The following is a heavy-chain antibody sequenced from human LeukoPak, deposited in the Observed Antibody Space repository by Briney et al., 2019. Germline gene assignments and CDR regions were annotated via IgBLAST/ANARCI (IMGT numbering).Heavy chain of an antibody. CDR1: GYTFTSYG. V-gene: IGHV1-18*01. J-gene: IGHJ4*02. CDR3: ARDCPSGYYFDY. D-gene: IGHD3-22*01. CDR2: ISAYNGNT. Sequence: GASVKVSFKASGYTFTSYGISWVRQAPGQGLEWMGWISAYNGNTNYSQKLQGRVTMTTDTSTSTAYMELRSLRSDDTAVYYCARDCPSGYYFDYWGQGTLVTVSS.